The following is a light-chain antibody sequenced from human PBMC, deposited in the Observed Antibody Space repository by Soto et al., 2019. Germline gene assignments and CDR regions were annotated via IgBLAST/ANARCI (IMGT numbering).Light chain of an antibody. CDR3: QQYNSYPWT. CDR2: KAS. Sequence: DIQMTQSPSTLSASVGDRVTITCRASRTVSNWLAWYQQKPGKAPKLLIYKASSLESGVPSRFSGSGSGTEFTLTISSLQPDDFATYYCQQYNSYPWTFGQGTKVDIK. CDR1: RTVSNW. J-gene: IGKJ1*01. V-gene: IGKV1-5*03.